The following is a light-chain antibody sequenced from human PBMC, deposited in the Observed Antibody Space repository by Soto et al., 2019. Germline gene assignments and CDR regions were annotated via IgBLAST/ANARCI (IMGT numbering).Light chain of an antibody. CDR3: QQSGDSHNT. J-gene: IGKJ2*01. CDR1: QTVSDNY. CDR2: GAS. Sequence: EIVLTQSPGTLSLSPGEGATLSCRASQTVSDNYLAWYQQTPGQAPRLLIYGASSRAVGIPDRFSGSGSGTHFTLTISRLEPEDFAVYSCQQSGDSHNTFGQGTKLEIK. V-gene: IGKV3-20*01.